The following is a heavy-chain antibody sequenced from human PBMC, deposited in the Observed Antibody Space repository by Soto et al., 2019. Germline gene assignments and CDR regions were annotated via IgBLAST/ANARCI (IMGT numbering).Heavy chain of an antibody. Sequence: GGSLRLACAASGFTLNNYWMHWVRQAPGMGLVWVSRINGDATSTSYADSVKGRFTISRDNARNTLYLQMNSLRAEDTALYYCARGEIAAETFFYYYVMALWGQGTTVTVSS. CDR2: INGDATST. J-gene: IGHJ6*02. CDR3: ARGEIAAETFFYYYVMAL. CDR1: GFTLNNYW. D-gene: IGHD6-13*01. V-gene: IGHV3-74*01.